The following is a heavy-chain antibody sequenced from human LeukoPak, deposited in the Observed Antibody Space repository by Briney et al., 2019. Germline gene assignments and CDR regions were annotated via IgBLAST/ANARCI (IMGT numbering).Heavy chain of an antibody. CDR2: IYYSGST. J-gene: IGHJ4*02. CDR1: GGSVSTNNFY. Sequence: SETLSLTCTVSGGSVSTNNFYWGWIRQPPGKGLEWIGSIYYSGSTYYNPSLKSRVTISVDTSKNQFSLKLSSVTAADTAVYYCARQSRALSSWGQGTLVTVSS. D-gene: IGHD3-10*01. CDR3: ARQSRALSS. V-gene: IGHV4-39*01.